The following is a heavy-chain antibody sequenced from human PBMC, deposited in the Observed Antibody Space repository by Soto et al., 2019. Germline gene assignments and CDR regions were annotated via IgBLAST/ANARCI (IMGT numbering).Heavy chain of an antibody. Sequence: QLQLQESGSGLVKPSQTLSLTCAVSGGSISSGGYSWSWIRQPPGKGLEWIGYIYHSGSTYYNPFLNSRVTISVDRSKNQFSLKLSSVTAADTAVYYCASAGGLGAVAADYWGQGTLVTVSS. CDR1: GGSISSGGYS. D-gene: IGHD6-19*01. J-gene: IGHJ4*02. V-gene: IGHV4-30-2*01. CDR2: IYHSGST. CDR3: ASAGGLGAVAADY.